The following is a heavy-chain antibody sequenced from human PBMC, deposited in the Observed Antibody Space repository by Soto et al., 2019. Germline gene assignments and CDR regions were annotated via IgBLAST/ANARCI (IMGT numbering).Heavy chain of an antibody. CDR3: AKEWYQPYYYYTMDV. J-gene: IGHJ6*02. D-gene: IGHD2-15*01. CDR2: ISGSGGST. V-gene: IGHV3-23*01. CDR1: GFTFSTYA. Sequence: GGSLRLSCGASGFTFSTYAMSWVRQAPGRGLEWVSAISGSGGSTYYADSVKGRFTISRDNSKNTPYLQMNSLRAEDTAVYFCAKEWYQPYYYYTMDVWGQGTTVTVSS.